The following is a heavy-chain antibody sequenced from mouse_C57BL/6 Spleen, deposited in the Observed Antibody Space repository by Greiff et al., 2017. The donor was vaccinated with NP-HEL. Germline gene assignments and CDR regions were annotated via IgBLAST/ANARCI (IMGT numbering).Heavy chain of an antibody. CDR2: INPNNGGT. J-gene: IGHJ2*01. CDR1: GYTFTDYY. D-gene: IGHD2-3*01. Sequence: VQLQQSGPELVKPGASVKISCKASGYTFTDYYMNWVKQSHGKSLEWIGDINPNNGGTSYNQKFKGKATLTVDKSSSTAYMELRSLTSEDSAVYYCLYDGYYVDYWGQGTTLTVSS. V-gene: IGHV1-26*01. CDR3: LYDGYYVDY.